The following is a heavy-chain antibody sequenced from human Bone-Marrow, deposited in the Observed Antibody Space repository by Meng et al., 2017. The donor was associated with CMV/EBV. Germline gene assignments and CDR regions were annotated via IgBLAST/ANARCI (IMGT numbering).Heavy chain of an antibody. CDR2: ISYDGSNK. Sequence: GESLKISCAASGFTFSSYAMHWVRQAPGKGLEWVAVISYDGSNKYYADSVKGRFTISRDNSKNTLYLQMNSLRAEDTAVYYCARDYPPLAYYYYGMDVWGQGTTVTVYS. J-gene: IGHJ6*02. CDR1: GFTFSSYA. CDR3: ARDYPPLAYYYYGMDV. D-gene: IGHD3-16*01. V-gene: IGHV3-30*04.